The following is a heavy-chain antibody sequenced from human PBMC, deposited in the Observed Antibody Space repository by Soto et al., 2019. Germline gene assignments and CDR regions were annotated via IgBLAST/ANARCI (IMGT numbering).Heavy chain of an antibody. V-gene: IGHV6-1*01. D-gene: IGHD6-13*01. CDR2: TYYRSKWYN. Sequence: SQTLSLTCAISGDSVSSNSAAWNWIRQSPSRCLEWLGRTYYRSKWYNDYAVSVKSRITINPDTSKNQFPLQLNSVTPEDTAVYYCERDQIATAGTDYYYGMDVWGQGTTVTVS. CDR1: GDSVSSNSAA. J-gene: IGHJ6*02. CDR3: ERDQIATAGTDYYYGMDV.